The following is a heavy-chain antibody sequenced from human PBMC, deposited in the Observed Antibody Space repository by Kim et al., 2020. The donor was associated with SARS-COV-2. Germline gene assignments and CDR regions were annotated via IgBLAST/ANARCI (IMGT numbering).Heavy chain of an antibody. D-gene: IGHD3-10*01. Sequence: GGSLRLSCAASGLSFDSSAMNWVRQAPGKGLEWVAVISYDGRNEEYADSVKGRFTISRDNSKSRLYLEMNRLRLEDTALYYCARGNYYGSVSLSDYYNGMDVWGQGTTVTVSS. CDR1: GLSFDSSA. CDR3: ARGNYYGSVSLSDYYNGMDV. CDR2: ISYDGRNE. V-gene: IGHV3-30-3*01. J-gene: IGHJ6*02.